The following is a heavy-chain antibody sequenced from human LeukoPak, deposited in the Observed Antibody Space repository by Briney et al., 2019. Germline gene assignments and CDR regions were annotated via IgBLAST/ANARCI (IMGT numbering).Heavy chain of an antibody. CDR1: GFTFSYFW. V-gene: IGHV3-7*05. CDR2: INLDGTER. D-gene: IGHD1-26*01. Sequence: PGGSLRLSCAASGFTFSYFWMSWVRQAPGKGLEWVANINLDGTERHYVDSVKGRFTISRDNARKSLYLQMNGLRDEDTAVYYCARDNVGATPFDYWGQGTLVTVSS. CDR3: ARDNVGATPFDY. J-gene: IGHJ4*02.